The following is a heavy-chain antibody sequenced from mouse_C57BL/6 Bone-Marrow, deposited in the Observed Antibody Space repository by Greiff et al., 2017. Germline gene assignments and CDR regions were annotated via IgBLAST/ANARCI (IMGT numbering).Heavy chain of an antibody. J-gene: IGHJ4*01. CDR2: IYPRSGNT. D-gene: IGHD2-10*01. Sequence: VQLQQSGAELARPGASVKLSCKASGYTFTSYGISWVKQRTGQGLEWIGEIYPRSGNTYYNEKVKGKATLTADKSSSTAYMELRSLTSEDSAVYFCARSAPPLLSSYAMDYWGQGTSVTVSS. CDR1: GYTFTSYG. CDR3: ARSAPPLLSSYAMDY. V-gene: IGHV1-81*01.